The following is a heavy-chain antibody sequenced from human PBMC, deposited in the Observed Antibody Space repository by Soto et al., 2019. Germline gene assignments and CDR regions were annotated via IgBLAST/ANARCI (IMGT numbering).Heavy chain of an antibody. V-gene: IGHV4-4*02. CDR1: SCSISSNNL. Sequence: PSETLSLTCAGSSCSISSNNLGRWVRQPPGTGLEWIGEIYHSASTNYNPSLKSRVTISVDKSKNQFSLKLSSVTAADTAVYYCARAGVVVTTNAFDIWGQGTMVTVSS. J-gene: IGHJ3*02. D-gene: IGHD2-21*02. CDR2: IYHSAST. CDR3: ARAGVVVTTNAFDI.